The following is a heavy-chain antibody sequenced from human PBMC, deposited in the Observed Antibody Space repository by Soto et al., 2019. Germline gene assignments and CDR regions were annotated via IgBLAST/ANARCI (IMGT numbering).Heavy chain of an antibody. V-gene: IGHV4-39*01. CDR3: ARQIGGFYYYYYMDV. CDR2: IYYSGST. D-gene: IGHD3-10*01. CDR1: GGSISSSSYY. Sequence: QLLESGPGLVKPSETLSLTCTVSGGSISSSSYYWGWIRQPPGKGLEWIGSIYYSGSTYYNPSLKSRVTISVDTSKNQFSLKQSSVTAADTAVYYCARQIGGFYYYYYMDVWGKGTTLTVSS. J-gene: IGHJ6*03.